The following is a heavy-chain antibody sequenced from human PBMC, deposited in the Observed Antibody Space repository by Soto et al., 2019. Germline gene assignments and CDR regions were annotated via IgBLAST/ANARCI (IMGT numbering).Heavy chain of an antibody. Sequence: SEKVSCKASGGTFSSYAISWVRQAPGQGLEWMGGDSPIFGTANYAQKFQGRDAITADESTSTAYMELSSLRSAATAVYYCASYSRGFDPWGQGTLVTVSS. J-gene: IGHJ5*02. CDR1: GGTFSSYA. CDR3: ASYSRGFDP. CDR2: DSPIFGTA. D-gene: IGHD4-4*01. V-gene: IGHV1-69*13.